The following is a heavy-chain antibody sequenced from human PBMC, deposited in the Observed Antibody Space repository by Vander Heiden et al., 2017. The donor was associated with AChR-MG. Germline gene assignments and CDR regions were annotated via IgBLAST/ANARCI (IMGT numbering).Heavy chain of an antibody. Sequence: QVQLVQSGAEVKKPGSSVKVSCKASGGTFSSYAISWVGQAPGQGLEWMGGIIPIFGTANYAQKFQGRVTITADETTSTAYMELSSLRSEDTAVYYCARDTGQTRGYQSFLYYYYGMDVWGQGTTVTVSS. CDR3: ARDTGQTRGYQSFLYYYYGMDV. CDR2: IIPIFGTA. CDR1: GGTFSSYA. D-gene: IGHD2-2*01. J-gene: IGHJ6*02. V-gene: IGHV1-69*01.